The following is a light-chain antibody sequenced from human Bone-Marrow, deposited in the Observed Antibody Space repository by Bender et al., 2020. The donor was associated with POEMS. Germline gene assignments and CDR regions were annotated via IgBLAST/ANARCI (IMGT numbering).Light chain of an antibody. CDR1: SSNIGIPA. V-gene: IGLV1-36*01. Sequence: QSVVTQPPSLSEAPRQRVPIPSSGSSSNIGIPAVTWSQQLPGESPKLLIYYVDLLTPGGSDRFSTSRSGTAASLAISGLQSEDEAVYYCSAWDDSLGGWVFGGGTKLTVL. CDR3: SAWDDSLGGWV. J-gene: IGLJ3*02. CDR2: YVD.